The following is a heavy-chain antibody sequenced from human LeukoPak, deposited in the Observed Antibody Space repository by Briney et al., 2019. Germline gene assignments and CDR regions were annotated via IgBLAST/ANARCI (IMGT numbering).Heavy chain of an antibody. V-gene: IGHV1-2*02. D-gene: IGHD3-3*01. Sequence: ASVKVSCKASGYTFTGYYMHWVRQAPGQGLEWMGWINPNSGGTNYAQKFQGRVTMTRDTSISTAYMELSRLRSDDTAVYYCARGRIHYDPYPLFDYWGQGTMVTVSS. J-gene: IGHJ4*02. CDR3: ARGRIHYDPYPLFDY. CDR1: GYTFTGYY. CDR2: INPNSGGT.